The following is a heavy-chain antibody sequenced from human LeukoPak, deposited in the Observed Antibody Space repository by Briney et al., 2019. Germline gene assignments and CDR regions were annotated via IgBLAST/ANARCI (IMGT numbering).Heavy chain of an antibody. D-gene: IGHD3-10*01. Sequence: PSETLSLTCTVSGGSISSYYWSWIRQPPGKGLEWIGYIYYSGSTNYNPSLKSRVTISVDTSKNQFSLKLSSVTAADTAVYYCASQGYYYGPWYFDLWGRGTLVTVSS. CDR3: ASQGYYYGPWYFDL. V-gene: IGHV4-59*08. CDR1: GGSISSYY. CDR2: IYYSGST. J-gene: IGHJ2*01.